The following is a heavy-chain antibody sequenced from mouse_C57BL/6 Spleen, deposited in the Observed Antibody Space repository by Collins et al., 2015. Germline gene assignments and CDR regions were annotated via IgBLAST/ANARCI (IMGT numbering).Heavy chain of an antibody. Sequence: QVQLQQSGPELVKPGASVKISCKASGYSFTSYYIHWVKQRPGQGLEWIGWIYPGSGNTKYNEKFKGKATLTADTSSSTAYMQLSSLTSEDSAVYYCARSKGSPLLGFDVWGTGTTVTVSS. J-gene: IGHJ1*03. CDR1: GYSFTSYY. CDR2: IYPGSGNT. CDR3: ARSKGSPLLGFDV. V-gene: IGHV1-66*01. D-gene: IGHD1-1*01.